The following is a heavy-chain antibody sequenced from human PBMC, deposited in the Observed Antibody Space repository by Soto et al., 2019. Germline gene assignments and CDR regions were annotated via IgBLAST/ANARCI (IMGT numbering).Heavy chain of an antibody. Sequence: SVKVSCKASGGTFSSYAISWVRQAPGQGLEWMGGIIPIFGTANYAQKFQGRVTITADESTSTAYMELSSLRSEDTAVYYCARVDNRNYEDYYYGMDVWGQGTTVSVSS. CDR3: ARVDNRNYEDYYYGMDV. CDR2: IIPIFGTA. V-gene: IGHV1-69*13. D-gene: IGHD1-7*01. J-gene: IGHJ6*02. CDR1: GGTFSSYA.